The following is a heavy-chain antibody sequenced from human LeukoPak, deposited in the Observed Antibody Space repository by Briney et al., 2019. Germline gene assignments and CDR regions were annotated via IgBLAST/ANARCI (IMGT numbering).Heavy chain of an antibody. J-gene: IGHJ4*02. CDR3: ARDLTGWGESSGYSDY. D-gene: IGHD3-22*01. V-gene: IGHV3-30*01. CDR2: ISYDGTNK. CDR1: GFTFSSYA. Sequence: GGSLRLSCAASGFTFSSYAMHWVRQAPGKGLEWVALISYDGTNKFYEDSVKGRFTISRDNSKDTLFLQVNSLRAEDTAVYYCARDLTGWGESSGYSDYWGQGTLVTVSS.